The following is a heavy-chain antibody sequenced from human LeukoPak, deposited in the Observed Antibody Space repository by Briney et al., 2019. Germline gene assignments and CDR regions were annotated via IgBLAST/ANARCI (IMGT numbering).Heavy chain of an antibody. CDR2: INQDGSEK. Sequence: GGSLRLSCAASGFTFSSYWMNWVRQAPGKGLEWVANINQDGSEKYYVDSVKGRFTISRDNARNSLYLQMNSLRAEDTAVYYCAKNGWYSPDGAFDIWGQGTMATVSS. V-gene: IGHV3-7*03. D-gene: IGHD6-19*01. CDR3: AKNGWYSPDGAFDI. J-gene: IGHJ3*02. CDR1: GFTFSSYW.